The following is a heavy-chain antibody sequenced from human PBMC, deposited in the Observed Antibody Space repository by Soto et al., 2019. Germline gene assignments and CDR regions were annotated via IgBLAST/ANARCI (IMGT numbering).Heavy chain of an antibody. J-gene: IGHJ4*02. CDR3: AKGVAAATSGWLSRFDT. V-gene: IGHV1-2*02. CDR2: INPTRGGT. Sequence: QVHLVQSGAEVKKPGASVRVSCKASGYSFSDFYMHWVRQAPGHGLEWVGWINPTRGGTNFAQKFQGRVILTAATSTSRAYMEVSRLASDDTAVYFCAKGVAAATSGWLSRFDTWGQGTLVSVSS. CDR1: GYSFSDFY. D-gene: IGHD6-19*01.